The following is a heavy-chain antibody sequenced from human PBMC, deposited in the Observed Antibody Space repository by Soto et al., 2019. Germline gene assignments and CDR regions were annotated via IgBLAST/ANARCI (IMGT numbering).Heavy chain of an antibody. CDR2: ISYDGSNK. J-gene: IGHJ4*02. CDR3: AKGRYSYGFDY. CDR1: GFTFSSYG. V-gene: IGHV3-30*18. Sequence: QVQLVESGGGVVQPGRSLRLSCAASGFTFSSYGMHWVRQAPGKGLEWVAVISYDGSNKYYADSVKGRFTISRDNSKNTLYLQMNSLRAEDTAVYYCAKGRYSYGFDYWGQGPLVTVSS. D-gene: IGHD5-18*01.